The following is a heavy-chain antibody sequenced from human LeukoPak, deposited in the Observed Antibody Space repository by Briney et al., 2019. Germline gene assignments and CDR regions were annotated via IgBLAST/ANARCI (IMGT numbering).Heavy chain of an antibody. CDR1: GGSFSGYY. Sequence: KPSETLSLTCAGYGGSFSGYYWSWIRQPPGKGLEWTREINHSGSTNYNPSLKSRVTISVDTSKNQFSLKLSSVTAADTAVYYCARDGPAALDAFDIWGQGTMVTVSS. D-gene: IGHD2-2*01. CDR3: ARDGPAALDAFDI. CDR2: INHSGST. V-gene: IGHV4-34*01. J-gene: IGHJ3*02.